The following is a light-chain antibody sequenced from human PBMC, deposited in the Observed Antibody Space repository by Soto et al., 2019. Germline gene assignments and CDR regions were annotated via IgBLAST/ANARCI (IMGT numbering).Light chain of an antibody. CDR2: GAS. Sequence: EIVLTQSPGTLSLSPGERATLSCRASQSVSSSYLAWYQQKPGQAPRLLIHGASSRATRIPDRFSGSGSGTAFTLTISRLEPEEFAVYYCQQYGSSPPFGRGTKVEIK. CDR3: QQYGSSPP. V-gene: IGKV3-20*01. CDR1: QSVSSSY. J-gene: IGKJ4*01.